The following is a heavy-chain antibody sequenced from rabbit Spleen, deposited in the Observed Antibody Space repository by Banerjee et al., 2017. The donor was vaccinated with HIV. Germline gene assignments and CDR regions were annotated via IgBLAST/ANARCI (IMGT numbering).Heavy chain of an antibody. J-gene: IGHJ6*01. CDR1: GFSFSSSSY. CDR2: IDAGSSGFT. Sequence: QSLEESGGDLVKPGASLTLTCKASGFSFSSSSYMCWVRQAPGKGLEWIACIDAGSSGFTYFATWAKGWFAISKTSSTTVTLQMTRLTAADTATYFCARDTSSSFSSYGMDLWGQGTLVTVS. V-gene: IGHV1S40*01. D-gene: IGHD1-1*01. CDR3: ARDTSSSFSSYGMDL.